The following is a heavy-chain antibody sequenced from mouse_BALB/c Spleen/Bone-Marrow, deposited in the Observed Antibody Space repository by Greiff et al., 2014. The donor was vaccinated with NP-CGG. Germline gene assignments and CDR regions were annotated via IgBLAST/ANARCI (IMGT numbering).Heavy chain of an antibody. Sequence: QVQLQQPGAELVRPGVSVKISCKGSGYTFTDYAMHWVKQSHAKSLEWIGVIGTYYGDATYNQKFKTKATMTVDKSSSTAYMELARLTSEDSALYYCAREGPWLAFWGQGTLVTVSA. V-gene: IGHV1S137*01. CDR1: GYTFTDYA. CDR3: AREGPWLAF. J-gene: IGHJ3*01. CDR2: IGTYYGDA.